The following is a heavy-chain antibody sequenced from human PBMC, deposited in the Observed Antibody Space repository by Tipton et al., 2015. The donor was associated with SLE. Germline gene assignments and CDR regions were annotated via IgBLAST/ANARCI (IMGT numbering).Heavy chain of an antibody. D-gene: IGHD4-11*01. J-gene: IGHJ5*02. CDR3: ARVKDYHLWFDP. Sequence: TLSLTCTVSGGPISSGGYYWSWIRQHPGKGLEWIGYIYYSGITDYNPSLKSRVTISVDTSKNQFSLKLYSVTAADTAVYSCARVKDYHLWFDPWGQGTLVTVSS. CDR2: IYYSGIT. V-gene: IGHV4-31*03. CDR1: GGPISSGGYY.